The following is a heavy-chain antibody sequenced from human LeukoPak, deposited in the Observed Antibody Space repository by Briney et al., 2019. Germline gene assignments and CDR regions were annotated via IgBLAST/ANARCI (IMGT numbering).Heavy chain of an antibody. CDR3: AKGRMGWYSSGWCMGY. V-gene: IGHV3-33*06. CDR1: GSMFNTYD. J-gene: IGHJ4*02. CDR2: IWKDGKTQ. D-gene: IGHD6-19*01. Sequence: PGGSLRLSCAASGSMFNTYDMCWVRQAPGKGLEWVSIIWKDGKTQHYVDSVKGRFTISRDNSKNTLYLQMNSLRAEDTAVYYCAKGRMGWYSSGWCMGYWGQGTLVTVSS.